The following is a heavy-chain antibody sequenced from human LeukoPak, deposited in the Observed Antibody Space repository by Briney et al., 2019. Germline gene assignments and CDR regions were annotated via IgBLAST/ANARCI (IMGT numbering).Heavy chain of an antibody. Sequence: PGGSLRLSCAASGFTFSSYEMNWVRQAPGKGLEWVSCISSSGSTIYYADSVKGRFTISRDNAKNSLYLQMNSLRAEDTAVYYCARDDYYDSSGYSPYQTFDYWGQGTLVTVSS. CDR3: ARDDYYDSSGYSPYQTFDY. CDR2: ISSSGSTI. J-gene: IGHJ4*02. V-gene: IGHV3-48*03. D-gene: IGHD3-22*01. CDR1: GFTFSSYE.